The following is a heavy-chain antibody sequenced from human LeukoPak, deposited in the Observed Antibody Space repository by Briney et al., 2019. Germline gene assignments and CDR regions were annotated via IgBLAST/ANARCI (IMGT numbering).Heavy chain of an antibody. CDR3: ATQSSDRLDP. Sequence: PSETLSLTCAVYGGSFSGYYWSWIRQPPGKGLEWIGEIKHSGSTNYNPSLKSRVTISVDTSKNQFSLKLSSVPAADTAVYYCATQSSDRLDPWGQGTLVTVSS. V-gene: IGHV4-34*01. CDR2: IKHSGST. D-gene: IGHD3-10*01. J-gene: IGHJ5*02. CDR1: GGSFSGYY.